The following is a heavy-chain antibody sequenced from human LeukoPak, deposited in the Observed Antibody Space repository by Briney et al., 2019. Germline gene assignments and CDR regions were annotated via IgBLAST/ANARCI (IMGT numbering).Heavy chain of an antibody. CDR3: ARLLEKPLGIDY. Sequence: KPSETLSLTCTVSGGSISSSSYYWGWIRQPPGKGLEWIGSIYYSGSTYYNPSLKSRVTISVDTSKNQFSLKLSSVTAADTAVYYCARLLEKPLGIDYWGQGTLVTVSS. J-gene: IGHJ4*02. CDR2: IYYSGST. V-gene: IGHV4-39*01. CDR1: GGSISSSSYY. D-gene: IGHD5-24*01.